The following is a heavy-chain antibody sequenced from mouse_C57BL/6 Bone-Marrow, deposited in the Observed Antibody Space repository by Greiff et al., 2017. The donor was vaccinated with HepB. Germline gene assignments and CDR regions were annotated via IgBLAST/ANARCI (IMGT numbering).Heavy chain of an antibody. CDR2: ISDGGSYT. CDR3: AREGGSPMDY. D-gene: IGHD1-1*01. Sequence: EVKVEESGGGLVKPGGSLKLSCAASGFTFSSYAMSWVRQTPEKRLEWVATISDGGSYTYYPDNVKGRFTISRDNAKNNLYLQMSHLKSEDTAMYYCAREGGSPMDYWGQGTSVTVSS. CDR1: GFTFSSYA. V-gene: IGHV5-4*01. J-gene: IGHJ4*01.